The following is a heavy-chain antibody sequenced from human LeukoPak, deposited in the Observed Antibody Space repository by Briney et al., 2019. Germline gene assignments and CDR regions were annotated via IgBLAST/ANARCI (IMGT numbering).Heavy chain of an antibody. CDR1: GFSFSSYW. D-gene: IGHD3-16*01. CDR2: INHNGDVN. CDR3: ARGGGLDV. J-gene: IGHJ6*02. Sequence: GGSLRLSCAASGFSFSSYWMNWACQAPWKGLEWVSSINHNGDVNYYLDSVKGRFTITRDNAKNSLYLQMSNLRAEDTAVYFCARGGGLDVWGQGATVTVSS. V-gene: IGHV3-7*03.